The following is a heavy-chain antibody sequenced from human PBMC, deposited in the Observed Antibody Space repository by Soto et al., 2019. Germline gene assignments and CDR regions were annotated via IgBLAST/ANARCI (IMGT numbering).Heavy chain of an antibody. Sequence: PSVKVSCKASGYTFTGYYMHWVRQAPGQGLEWMGWINPNSGGTNYAQKFQGWVTMTRDTSISTAYMELSRLRSDDTAVYYCARGSEYYDSSGYYVWGQGTTVTVSS. CDR2: INPNSGGT. V-gene: IGHV1-2*04. J-gene: IGHJ6*02. CDR1: GYTFTGYY. D-gene: IGHD3-22*01. CDR3: ARGSEYYDSSGYYV.